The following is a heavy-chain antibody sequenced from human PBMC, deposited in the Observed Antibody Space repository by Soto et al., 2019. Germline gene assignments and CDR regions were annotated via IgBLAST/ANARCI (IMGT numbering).Heavy chain of an antibody. D-gene: IGHD6-13*01. CDR2: INPNSGST. J-gene: IGHJ5*02. CDR1: GYTFTSYD. Sequence: ASVKFSCKAPGYTFTSYDINWVRQATGQVLEWMVWINPNSGSTGYXXKVQGRVXXTRNTSINIAXMELRXLECEDMSLXYCARGHRSSTWHSFDPWCQGTLVTVSS. V-gene: IGHV1-8*02. CDR3: ARGHRSSTWHSFDP.